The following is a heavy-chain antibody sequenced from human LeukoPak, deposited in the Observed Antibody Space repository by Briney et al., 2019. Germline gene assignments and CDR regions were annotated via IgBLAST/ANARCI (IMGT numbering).Heavy chain of an antibody. D-gene: IGHD2-2*01. J-gene: IGHJ5*02. V-gene: IGHV6-1*01. CDR2: TYYRSTWYN. CDR3: AGRLTQYDCFDP. Sequence: SQTLSLTCAISGDIVSSNSVTWNWIRQSPSRGLEWLGRTYYRSTWYNDYAVSVRGRITVNPDTSKNQFSLHLNSVTPEDTAVYYCAGRLTQYDCFDPWGQGILVTVSS. CDR1: GDIVSSNSVT.